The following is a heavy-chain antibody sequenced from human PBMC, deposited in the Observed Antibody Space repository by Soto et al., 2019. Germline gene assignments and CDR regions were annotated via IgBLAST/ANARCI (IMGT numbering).Heavy chain of an antibody. D-gene: IGHD1-26*01. Sequence: HPGGSLRLSCAASGFTFSSYAMSWVRQAPGKGLEWVSAISGSGGSTYYADSVKGRFTISRDNSKNTLYLQMNSLRAEDTAVYYCAKAVSLVGATFSDYWGQGTLVTVSS. CDR3: AKAVSLVGATFSDY. CDR2: ISGSGGST. V-gene: IGHV3-23*01. CDR1: GFTFSSYA. J-gene: IGHJ4*02.